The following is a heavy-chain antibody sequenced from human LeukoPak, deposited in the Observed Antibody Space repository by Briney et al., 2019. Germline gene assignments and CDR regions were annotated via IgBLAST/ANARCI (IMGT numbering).Heavy chain of an antibody. V-gene: IGHV1-3*03. CDR3: ARQYTMIVVVIRPDAFDI. D-gene: IGHD3-22*01. CDR2: INAGNGNT. CDR1: GYTFTSYA. Sequence: ASVKVSCKASGYTFTSYAMHWVRQAPGQRLEWMGWINAGNGNTKYSQEFQGRVTITRDTSASTAYMELSSLRSEDTAVYYCARQYTMIVVVIRPDAFDIWGQGTMVTVSS. J-gene: IGHJ3*02.